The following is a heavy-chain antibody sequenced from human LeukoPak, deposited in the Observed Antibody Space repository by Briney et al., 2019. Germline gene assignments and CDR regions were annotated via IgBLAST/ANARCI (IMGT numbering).Heavy chain of an antibody. Sequence: SETLSLTCAVSGGSISSGGYSWSWLRQPPGKGLEWIGYIYHSGSTYYNPSLKSRVTISVDRSKNQFSLKLSSVTAADTAVYYCARVTLWFGELSPHFDYWGQGTLVTVSS. CDR1: GGSISSGGYS. D-gene: IGHD3-10*01. CDR2: IYHSGST. J-gene: IGHJ4*02. CDR3: ARVTLWFGELSPHFDY. V-gene: IGHV4-30-2*01.